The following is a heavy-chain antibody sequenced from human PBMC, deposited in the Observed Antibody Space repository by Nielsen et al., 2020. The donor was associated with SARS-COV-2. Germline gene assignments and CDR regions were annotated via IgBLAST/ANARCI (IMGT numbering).Heavy chain of an antibody. CDR3: AKKPAVYYYGMDV. D-gene: IGHD2-2*01. J-gene: IGHJ6*02. CDR2: ISGSGGST. V-gene: IGHV3-23*01. Sequence: GESLKISCAASGFTFSSYAMSWVRQAPGKGLEWVSAISGSGGSTYYADSVKGRFTISRDNSKNTLYLQMNSLRAEDTAVYYCAKKPAVYYYGMDVWGQGTTVTVSS. CDR1: GFTFSSYA.